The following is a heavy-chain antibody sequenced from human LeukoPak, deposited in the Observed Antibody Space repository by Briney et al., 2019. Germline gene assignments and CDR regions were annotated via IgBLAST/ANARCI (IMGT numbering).Heavy chain of an antibody. D-gene: IGHD3-9*01. Sequence: GGSLRLSCAASGFTFSSYAMHWVRQAPGKGLERVAVISYDGSNKYYADSVKGRFTISRDNSKNTLYLKMNSLRAEDTAVYYCARSGILTGYSNFDYWGQGTLVTVSS. J-gene: IGHJ4*02. CDR2: ISYDGSNK. V-gene: IGHV3-30*04. CDR1: GFTFSSYA. CDR3: ARSGILTGYSNFDY.